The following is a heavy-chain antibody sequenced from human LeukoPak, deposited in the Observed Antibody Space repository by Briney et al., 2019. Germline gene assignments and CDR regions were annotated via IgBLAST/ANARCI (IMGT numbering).Heavy chain of an antibody. CDR3: TSSYYDFWSAF. CDR2: IRSKAYGGAT. Sequence: GGSLRLSCTASGFTFGDYAISWVRQAPGKGLEWVGFIRSKAYGGATEYAASVKGRFTIPRDDSKSIAYLQMNSLKTEDTAVYYCTSSYYDFWSAFWGQGTLVTVSS. J-gene: IGHJ4*02. V-gene: IGHV3-49*04. CDR1: GFTFGDYA. D-gene: IGHD3-3*01.